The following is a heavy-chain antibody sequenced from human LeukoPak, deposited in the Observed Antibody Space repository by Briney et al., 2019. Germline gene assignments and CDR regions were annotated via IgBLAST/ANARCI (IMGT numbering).Heavy chain of an antibody. V-gene: IGHV4-61*02. J-gene: IGHJ4*02. CDR2: IYSSGST. Sequence: SETLSLTCTVSGGSISSGSYYWSWIRQPAGKGVEWIGRIYSSGSTNYNPSLKRRVTISVDTSNNQFSLKLSSVTAADTAVYYCARANIAAAGTPFDYWGQGTLVTVSS. CDR1: GGSISSGSYY. CDR3: ARANIAAAGTPFDY. D-gene: IGHD6-13*01.